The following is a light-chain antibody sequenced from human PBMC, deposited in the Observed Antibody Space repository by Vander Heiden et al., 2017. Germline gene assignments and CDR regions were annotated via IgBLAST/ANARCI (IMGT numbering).Light chain of an antibody. CDR1: RNILYRSNNKAY. J-gene: IGKJ2*01. CDR3: QQYYTTPYT. CDR2: WAS. Sequence: VMTQSPDSLAVSLGERATINCKASRNILYRSNNKAYLAWYQQKPGQPPKLLMYWASTRESGVPDRFSGSGSGTDFTLTISSLQAEDVAVYYCQQYYTTPYTFGQGTKLDIK. V-gene: IGKV4-1*01.